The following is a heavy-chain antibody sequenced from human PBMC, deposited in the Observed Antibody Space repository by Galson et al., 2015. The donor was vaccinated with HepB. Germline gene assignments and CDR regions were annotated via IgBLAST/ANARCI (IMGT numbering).Heavy chain of an antibody. CDR2: IYSGGST. CDR1: GFTVSSNY. D-gene: IGHD6-19*01. Sequence: SLRLSCAASGFTVSSNYMSWVRQAPGEGLEWVAVIYSGGSTYYADSVKGRFTISRDNSKNTLYLQMNSLRAEDTAVYYCASVSSAQGIYYYGMDVWGQGTTVTVSS. CDR3: ASVSSAQGIYYYGMDV. J-gene: IGHJ6*02. V-gene: IGHV3-66*01.